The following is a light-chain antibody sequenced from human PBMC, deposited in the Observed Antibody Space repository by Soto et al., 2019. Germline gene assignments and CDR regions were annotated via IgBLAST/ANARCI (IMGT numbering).Light chain of an antibody. CDR3: QVWDTSSDPSGV. Sequence: SYELTQPHSVSVAPGKTARITCGGNHIGSKSVHWYQQRPGQAPVLVIYYASDRPSGIPERFSGSNSGNTATLTISRVEAGDEADYYCQVWDTSSDPSGVFGGGTKLTVL. J-gene: IGLJ3*02. CDR2: YAS. CDR1: HIGSKS. V-gene: IGLV3-21*04.